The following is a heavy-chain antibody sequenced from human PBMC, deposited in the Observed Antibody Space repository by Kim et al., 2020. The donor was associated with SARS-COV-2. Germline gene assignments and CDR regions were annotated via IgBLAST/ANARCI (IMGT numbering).Heavy chain of an antibody. Sequence: GGSLRLSCVVSGITSNTDAMSWVRQAPGKVLEWVSAISGNSGTTKYAGSVKGRFTISRDNSKNTLYLQMNSLRAEDTAVYYCAREPDYTNYAFDYWGQGTLVTVSS. CDR3: AREPDYTNYAFDY. V-gene: IGHV3-23*01. CDR2: ISGNSGTT. CDR1: GITSNTDA. J-gene: IGHJ4*02. D-gene: IGHD3-3*01.